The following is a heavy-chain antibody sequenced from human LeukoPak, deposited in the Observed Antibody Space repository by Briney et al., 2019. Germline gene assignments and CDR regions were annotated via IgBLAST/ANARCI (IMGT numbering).Heavy chain of an antibody. V-gene: IGHV3-7*01. CDR2: IKQDGSEK. CDR1: GFTFSSYW. Sequence: GGSLRLSCAASGFTFSSYWMSWVHQAPGKGLEWVANIKQDGSEKYYVDSVKGRFTISRDNAKNSLYLQMNSLRAEDTAVYYCARDRAGKNYYYYGMDVWGQGTTVTVSS. J-gene: IGHJ6*02. CDR3: ARDRAGKNYYYYGMDV. D-gene: IGHD3-10*01.